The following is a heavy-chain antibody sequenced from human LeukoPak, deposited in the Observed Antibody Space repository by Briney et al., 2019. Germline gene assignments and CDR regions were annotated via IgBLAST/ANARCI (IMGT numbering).Heavy chain of an antibody. CDR1: GYTFSGFY. Sequence: GASVKVSCKASGYTFSGFYMHWVRQAPGQGLEWMGWINPNSGGTKYAQKFQGRVTLTRDTSISTAYMELSSLRSDDTAVYNCARGGLWIYYFDYWGQGTLVTVSS. CDR2: INPNSGGT. D-gene: IGHD1-1*01. J-gene: IGHJ4*02. CDR3: ARGGLWIYYFDY. V-gene: IGHV1-2*02.